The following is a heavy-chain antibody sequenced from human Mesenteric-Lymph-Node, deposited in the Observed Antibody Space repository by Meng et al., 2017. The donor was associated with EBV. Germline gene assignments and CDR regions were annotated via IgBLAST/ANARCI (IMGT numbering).Heavy chain of an antibody. J-gene: IGHJ5*02. D-gene: IGHD2-15*01. V-gene: IGHV4-59*01. CDR2: IYYRGDT. Sequence: LQSLVPGRVKPAETLSLTCTFSGGSLSPYYWSWIRQSPGKGLEWIGYIYYRGDTNYNPSLESRVTISIDTSKNQFSLQLTSLTAADTAVYYCTKVACRGGNCEVGRLDPWGQGTLVTVSS. CDR1: GGSLSPYY. CDR3: TKVACRGGNCEVGRLDP.